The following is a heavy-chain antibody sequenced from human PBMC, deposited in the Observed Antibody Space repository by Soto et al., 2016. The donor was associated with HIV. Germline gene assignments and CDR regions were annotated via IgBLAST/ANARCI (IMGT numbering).Heavy chain of an antibody. CDR1: GFTVSSNY. D-gene: IGHD3-3*01. J-gene: IGHJ4*02. CDR2: IYSGGST. Sequence: EVQLVETGGGLIQPGGSLRLSCAASGFTVSSNYMSWVRQAPGKGLEWVSVIYSGGSTYYADSVKGRFTISRDNSKNTLYLQMNSLRAEDTAVYYCARGSPTIFGVVNAFDYWGQGTLVTVSS. CDR3: ARGSPTIFGVVNAFDY. V-gene: IGHV3-53*02.